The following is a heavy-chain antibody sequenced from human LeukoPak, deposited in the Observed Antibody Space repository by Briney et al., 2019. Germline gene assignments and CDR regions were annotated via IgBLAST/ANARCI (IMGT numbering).Heavy chain of an antibody. D-gene: IGHD6-6*01. CDR1: GYTFTSYD. CDR3: ARAGIAARSPFGY. Sequence: ASVKVSRKASGYTFTSYDINWVRQATGQGLEWMGWMNPNSGDTGYAQKFQGRVTMTRNTSISTAYMELSSLRSEDTAVYYCARAGIAARSPFGYWGQGTLVTVSS. V-gene: IGHV1-8*01. J-gene: IGHJ4*02. CDR2: MNPNSGDT.